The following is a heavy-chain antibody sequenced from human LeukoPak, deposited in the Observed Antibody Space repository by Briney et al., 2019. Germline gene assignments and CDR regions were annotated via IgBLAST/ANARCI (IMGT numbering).Heavy chain of an antibody. V-gene: IGHV4-39*07. CDR1: VGSISSSSYY. J-gene: IGHJ4*02. CDR2: IYYSGGT. CDR3: AREGKLTGYFGGLGFNY. Sequence: PSETLSLTCTVSVGSISSSSYYGGWIRQPPGKGLEWIGSIYYSGGTYYNPSLKSRVTISVDTSKNQFSLNLTSVTAADTAVYYCAREGKLTGYFGGLGFNYWGQGILVTVSS. D-gene: IGHD6-19*01.